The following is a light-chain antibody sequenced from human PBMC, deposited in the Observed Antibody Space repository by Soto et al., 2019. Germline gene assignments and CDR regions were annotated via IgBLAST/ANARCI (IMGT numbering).Light chain of an antibody. CDR2: EVS. V-gene: IGLV2-8*01. CDR3: SSYAGSNNFGPVG. Sequence: QSALTQPPSASGSPGQSVTISCTGTSSDVGGYNYVSWYQQHPGKAPKLMIYEVSKRPSGVPDRFSGSKSGNTASLTVSGLQAEDEADYYCSSYAGSNNFGPVGFGGGTQLTVL. CDR1: SSDVGGYNY. J-gene: IGLJ2*01.